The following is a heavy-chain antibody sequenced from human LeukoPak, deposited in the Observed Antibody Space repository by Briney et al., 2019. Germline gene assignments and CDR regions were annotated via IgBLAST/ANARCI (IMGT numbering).Heavy chain of an antibody. J-gene: IGHJ6*03. CDR3: ARELGEYCSSTSCYFNPYYYYMDV. CDR1: GGSFSSYY. V-gene: IGHV4-4*07. CDR2: IYTSGST. D-gene: IGHD2-2*01. Sequence: PSETLSLTCGVYGGSFSSYYWSWVRQPAGKGLEWIGRIYTSGSTNYNPSLKSRVTMSVDTSKNQFSLKLSSVTAADTAVYYCARELGEYCSSTSCYFNPYYYYMDVWGKGTTVTISS.